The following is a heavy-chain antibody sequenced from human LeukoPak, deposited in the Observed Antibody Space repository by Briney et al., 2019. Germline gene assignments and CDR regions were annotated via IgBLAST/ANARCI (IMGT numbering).Heavy chain of an antibody. CDR1: GFTFSSYA. CDR3: ARGRIVGP. D-gene: IGHD2-21*01. Sequence: SGGSLRLSCAASGFTFSSYAMHWVRQAPGKGLEWVAVISYDGSNKYYADSVKGRFTISRDNSKNTLYLQMNSLRAEDTAVYYCARGRIVGPWGQGTLVTVSS. V-gene: IGHV3-30-3*01. CDR2: ISYDGSNK. J-gene: IGHJ4*02.